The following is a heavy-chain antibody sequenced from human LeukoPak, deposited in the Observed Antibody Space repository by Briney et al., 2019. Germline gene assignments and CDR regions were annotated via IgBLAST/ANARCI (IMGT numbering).Heavy chain of an antibody. CDR1: GFTFGSYA. J-gene: IGHJ4*02. CDR2: ISYDGSNK. Sequence: GGSLRLSCAASGFTFGSYAMHWVRQAPGKGLEWVAFISYDGSNKYYADSVKGRFTISRDNSKNTLYLQMNSLRAEDTAVYYCARDSTVVTPGLFDYWGQGTLVTVSS. CDR3: ARDSTVVTPGLFDY. D-gene: IGHD4-23*01. V-gene: IGHV3-30-3*01.